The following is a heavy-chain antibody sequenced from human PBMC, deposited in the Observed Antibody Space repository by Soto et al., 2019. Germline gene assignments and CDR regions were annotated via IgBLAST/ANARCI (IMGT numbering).Heavy chain of an antibody. D-gene: IGHD3-16*01. CDR2: VWYDGSRT. CDR1: GFSFSYYG. J-gene: IGHJ6*03. CDR3: ARGTSHYYYYMDV. Sequence: QDQLVESGGGVVQPGGSLRLSCAASGFSFSYYGLHWVRQAPGKGLEWVALVWYDGSRTYYSDSVKGRFTISRDNFKKTVDLQMNGLRVEDTALYYCARGTSHYYYYMDVWGEGTTVTVSS. V-gene: IGHV3-33*01.